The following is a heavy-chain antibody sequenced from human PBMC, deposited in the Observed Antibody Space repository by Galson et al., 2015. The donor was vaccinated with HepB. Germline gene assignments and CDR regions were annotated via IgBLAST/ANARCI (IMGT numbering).Heavy chain of an antibody. J-gene: IGHJ6*03. CDR3: ARRTGSYQSYYMDV. D-gene: IGHD3-10*01. V-gene: IGHV5-51*01. CDR2: IHPVDSQT. CDR1: GYYFSSHW. Sequence: QSGAEVKKPGESLKISCKTSGYYFSSHWIGWVRQMPGRGLEWVGNIHPVDSQTRYSPSFQGQVTISADTSINTAYLQWTSLKASDTGMYFCARRTGSYQSYYMDVWGKGTTVIVSS.